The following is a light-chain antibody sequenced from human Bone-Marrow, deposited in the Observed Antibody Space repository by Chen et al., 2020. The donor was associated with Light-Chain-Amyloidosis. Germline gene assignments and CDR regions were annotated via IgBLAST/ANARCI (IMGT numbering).Light chain of an antibody. CDR1: QLVSTTS. V-gene: IGKV3-20*01. CDR2: DPS. J-gene: IGKJ1*01. Sequence: GNSATLSCRASQLVSTTSLAWYQQTPRQAPMLLIYDPSSRATGIPARFSGSGSGTDFTLTISRLEPEDFAVYYCQQYASPPQTFGQGTKVEIK. CDR3: QQYASPPQT.